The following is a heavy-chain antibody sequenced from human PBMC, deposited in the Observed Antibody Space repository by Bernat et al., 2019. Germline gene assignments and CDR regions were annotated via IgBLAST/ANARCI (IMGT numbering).Heavy chain of an antibody. V-gene: IGHV3-15*01. CDR2: IKSKTDGGTT. J-gene: IGHJ6*02. D-gene: IGHD5-24*01. Sequence: EVQLVESGGGLVKPGGSLRLSCAASGFTFSNAWMSWVRQAPGKGLEWVGRIKSKTDGGTTDYAAPVKGRFTISRDDSKNTLYLQMNSLKTEDTAVYYCTTDRGDGYKMSMDVWGQGTTVTVSS. CDR1: GFTFSNAW. CDR3: TTDRGDGYKMSMDV.